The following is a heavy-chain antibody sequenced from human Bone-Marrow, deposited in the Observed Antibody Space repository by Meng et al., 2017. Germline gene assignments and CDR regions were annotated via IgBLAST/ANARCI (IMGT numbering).Heavy chain of an antibody. J-gene: IGHJ6*02. CDR3: ARGIPGIAAAEPEYYYYCGMDV. CDR2: ISYDGSNK. CDR1: GFTFSSYA. Sequence: GESLKISCAASGFTFSSYAMHWVRQAPGKGLEWVAVISYDGSNKYYADSVKGRFTISRDNSKNTLYLQMNILRAEDTAVYYCARGIPGIAAAEPEYYYYCGMDVWGQGTSATFSS. V-gene: IGHV3-30*01. D-gene: IGHD6-13*01.